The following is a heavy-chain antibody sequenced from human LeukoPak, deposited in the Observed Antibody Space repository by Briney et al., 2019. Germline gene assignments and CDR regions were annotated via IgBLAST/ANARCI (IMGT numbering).Heavy chain of an antibody. J-gene: IGHJ6*03. CDR2: INPNSGGT. CDR1: GYTFTCYY. D-gene: IGHD6-19*01. CDR3: ARGSYEYGYSSGWGNYYYYYYMDV. Sequence: ASVKVSCKASGYTFTCYYMHWVRQAPGQGLEWMGWINPNSGGTNYAQKFQGRVTMTRDTSISTAYMELSRLRSDDTAVYYCARGSYEYGYSSGWGNYYYYYYMDVWGKGTTVTISS. V-gene: IGHV1-2*02.